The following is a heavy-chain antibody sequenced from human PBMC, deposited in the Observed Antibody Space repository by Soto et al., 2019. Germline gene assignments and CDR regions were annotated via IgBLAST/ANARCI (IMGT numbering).Heavy chain of an antibody. CDR1: GGSISSYY. Sequence: QVQLQESGPGLVKPSETLSLTCTVSGGSISSYYWSWIRQPPGKGLEWIGFIFYSGSTSYNPSLKSRVTISIDTSEYQFSLKLNSVTAEDTAVYCAASMIGDPVLSFDSWGQGTLVAVSS. CDR3: ASMIGDPVLSFDS. V-gene: IGHV4-59*01. CDR2: IFYSGST. J-gene: IGHJ5*01. D-gene: IGHD3-10*02.